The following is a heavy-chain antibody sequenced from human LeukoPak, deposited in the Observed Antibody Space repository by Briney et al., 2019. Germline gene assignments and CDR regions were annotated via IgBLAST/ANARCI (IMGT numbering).Heavy chain of an antibody. D-gene: IGHD6-13*01. V-gene: IGHV1-2*02. CDR2: INPNSGGT. J-gene: IGHJ5*02. CDR1: GYTFTGYY. Sequence: ASVKVSCKASGYTFTGYYMHWVRQAPGQGLEWMGWINPNSGGTNYAQKFQGRVTMTRDTSISTAYMELSRLRSDDTAVYYCARDRIPLIRGAAGTRWFDPWGQGILVTVSS. CDR3: ARDRIPLIRGAAGTRWFDP.